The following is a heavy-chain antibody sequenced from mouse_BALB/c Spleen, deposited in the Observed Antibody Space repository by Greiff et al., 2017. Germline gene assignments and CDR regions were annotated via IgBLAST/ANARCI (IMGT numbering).Heavy chain of an antibody. J-gene: IGHJ3*01. V-gene: IGHV5-4*02. CDR3: ARDTRPY. Sequence: EVHLVESGGGLVKPGGSLKLSCAASGFTFSDYYMYWVRQTPEKRLEWVATISDGGSYTYYPDSVKGRFTISRDNAKNNLYLQMSSLKSEDTAMYYCARDTRPYWGQGTLVTVSA. CDR1: GFTFSDYY. CDR2: ISDGGSYT. D-gene: IGHD1-2*01.